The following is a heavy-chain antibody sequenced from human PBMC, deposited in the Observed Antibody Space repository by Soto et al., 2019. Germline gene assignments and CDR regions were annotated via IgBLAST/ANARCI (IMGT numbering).Heavy chain of an antibody. CDR2: ISTSSNHI. CDR1: GFTFSKYS. CDR3: VTGYYYDSSGNFHNTAFEY. D-gene: IGHD3-22*01. V-gene: IGHV3-21*01. Sequence: EVQLVESGGGLVKPGGSLRLSCVASGFTFSKYSMNWVRQAPGKGLEWVSSISTSSNHIYYADSVKGRFSISRDNAKKSLHLQLNSLRAEDTAVYHCVTGYYYDSSGNFHNTAFEYWGQGTLVTVSS. J-gene: IGHJ4*02.